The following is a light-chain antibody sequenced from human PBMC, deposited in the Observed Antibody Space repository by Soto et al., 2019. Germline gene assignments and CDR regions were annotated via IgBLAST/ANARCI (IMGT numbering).Light chain of an antibody. Sequence: DIQMTQSPSSLSASVGDRVTITCRASQDISNYLAWYQQRPWKVPKLLIYAASTLQSGVPSRFSGSGSETDFTLTISSLQPEDGATYYCQKYDIAPRTFGGGTKVESK. CDR2: AAS. J-gene: IGKJ4*01. CDR1: QDISNY. V-gene: IGKV1-27*01. CDR3: QKYDIAPRT.